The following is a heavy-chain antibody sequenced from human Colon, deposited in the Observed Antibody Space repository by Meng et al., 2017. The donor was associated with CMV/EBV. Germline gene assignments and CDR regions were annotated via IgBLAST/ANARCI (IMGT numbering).Heavy chain of an antibody. CDR2: LYGDGIT. V-gene: IGHV3-66*04. CDR1: GFTVSDNH. J-gene: IGHJ4*02. Sequence: GGSLRLSCAVSGFTVSDNHVNWVRQAPGKGLEWVSTLYGDGITAYADSVKGRFTVSRDTSKNTVYLQVNSLRADDTAVYYCARPEGNGWFRDADWGQGTLVTVSS. CDR3: ARPEGNGWFRDAD. D-gene: IGHD6-19*01.